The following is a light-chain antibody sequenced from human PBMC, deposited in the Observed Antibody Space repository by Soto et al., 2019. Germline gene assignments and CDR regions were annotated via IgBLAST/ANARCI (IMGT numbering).Light chain of an antibody. CDR1: SSDVGTYKY. CDR3: SSYTSSSTWV. J-gene: IGLJ3*02. Sequence: QSVLTQPASVSGSPGQSITISCTGSSSDVGTYKYVSWYQQHPGEAPKLMIYEVSNRPSGVSDRFSGSKSGNTASLIISGLQAEDEADYNCSSYTSSSTWVFGGGTKLTVL. V-gene: IGLV2-14*01. CDR2: EVS.